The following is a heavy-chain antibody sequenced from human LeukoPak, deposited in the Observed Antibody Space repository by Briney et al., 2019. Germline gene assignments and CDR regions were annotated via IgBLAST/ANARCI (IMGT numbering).Heavy chain of an antibody. CDR3: ARDRGSYNNWFDP. CDR2: IIPIFGTA. J-gene: IGHJ5*02. D-gene: IGHD1-26*01. Sequence: GASVKVSCKASGGTFSSYAISWVRQAPGQGLEWMGGIIPIFGTANYAQKFQGRVTITADKSTSTAYMELSSLRSEDTAVYYCARDRGSYNNWFDPWGQGTLVTVSS. CDR1: GGTFSSYA. V-gene: IGHV1-69*06.